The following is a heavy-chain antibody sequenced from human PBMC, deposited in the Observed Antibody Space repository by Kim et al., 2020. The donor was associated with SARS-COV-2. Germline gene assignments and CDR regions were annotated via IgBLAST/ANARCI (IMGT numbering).Heavy chain of an antibody. Sequence: GESLKISCKGSGYSFTSYWIGWVRQMPGKGLEWMGIIYPGDSDTRYSPSFQGQVTISADKSISTAYLQWSSLKASDTAMYYCAKTGVQLWSYNAFDIWGQGTMVTVSS. CDR3: AKTGVQLWSYNAFDI. V-gene: IGHV5-51*01. CDR1: GYSFTSYW. D-gene: IGHD5-18*01. J-gene: IGHJ3*02. CDR2: IYPGDSDT.